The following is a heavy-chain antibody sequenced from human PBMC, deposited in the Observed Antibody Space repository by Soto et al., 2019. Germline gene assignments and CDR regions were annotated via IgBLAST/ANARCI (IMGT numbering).Heavy chain of an antibody. CDR1: GHPITRPSFY. J-gene: IGHJ6*02. V-gene: IGHV4-39*01. CDR3: ARRLYYDSSGFEGGGMDV. Sequence: SATLSLTCPIPGHPITRPSFYWGWIRPPPGKGLEWIGSIYYSGSTYYNKSLKNRVNISVDTPKNKFTMQQSSVAAADTVVYYCARRLYYDSSGFEGGGMDVWGQGTTVS. D-gene: IGHD3-22*01. CDR2: IYYSGST.